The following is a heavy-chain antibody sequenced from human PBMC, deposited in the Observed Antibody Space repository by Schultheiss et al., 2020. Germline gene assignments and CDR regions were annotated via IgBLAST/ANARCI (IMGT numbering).Heavy chain of an antibody. V-gene: IGHV4-59*08. Sequence: SETLSLTCTVSGGSISSYYWSWIRQPPGKGLEWIGYIYYSGSTNYNPSLKSRVTISVDTSKNQFSLKLSSVTAADTAVYYCARRGMNYDFWSGYYNPQYNWFDPWGQGTLVNVYS. J-gene: IGHJ5*02. CDR2: IYYSGST. CDR3: ARRGMNYDFWSGYYNPQYNWFDP. D-gene: IGHD3-3*01. CDR1: GGSISSYY.